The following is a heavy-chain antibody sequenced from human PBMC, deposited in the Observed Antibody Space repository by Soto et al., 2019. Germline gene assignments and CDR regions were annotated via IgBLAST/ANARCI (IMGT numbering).Heavy chain of an antibody. J-gene: IGHJ4*01. V-gene: IGHV3-23*01. CDR2: ISGSGDNT. D-gene: IGHD3-3*01. CDR1: GFSFSDYA. CDR3: AKGRAITVYGVDILFDY. Sequence: GGSLRLSCKASGFSFSDYAMTWVRQAPGKGLEWVSVISGSGDNTFYAASVKGWFAISRDNSKNVLYLQMNSLSADDAAAYFCAKGRAITVYGVDILFDYWGLGTLVTVPS.